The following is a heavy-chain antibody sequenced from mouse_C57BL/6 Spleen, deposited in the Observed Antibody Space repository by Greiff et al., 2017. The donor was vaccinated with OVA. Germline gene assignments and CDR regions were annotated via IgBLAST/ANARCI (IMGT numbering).Heavy chain of an antibody. D-gene: IGHD2-3*01. CDR3: ARDHDGYFGDY. CDR1: GFTFSSYA. CDR2: ISDGGSYT. J-gene: IGHJ4*01. Sequence: EVMLVESGGGLVKPGGSLELSCAASGFTFSSYAMSWVRQTPEKRLEWVATISDGGSYTYYPDNVKGRFTISRDNAKNNLYLQMSHLKSEDTAMYYCARDHDGYFGDYWGQGTSVTVSS. V-gene: IGHV5-4*01.